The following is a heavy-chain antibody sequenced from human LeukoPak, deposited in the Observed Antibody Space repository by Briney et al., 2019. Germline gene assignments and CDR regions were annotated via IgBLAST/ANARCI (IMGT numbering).Heavy chain of an antibody. CDR2: TRNKANSYTT. CDR1: GFTFSDHY. CDR3: ARALAGVVGPRRYYYMDV. V-gene: IGHV3-72*01. D-gene: IGHD1-26*01. J-gene: IGHJ6*03. Sequence: GGSLRLSCTASGFTFSDHYMDWVRQAPGKGLEWVGRTRNKANSYTTEYAASVKGRFTISRDDSKNSLDLQMNSLKTEDTAVYYCARALAGVVGPRRYYYMDVWGKGTTVTVSS.